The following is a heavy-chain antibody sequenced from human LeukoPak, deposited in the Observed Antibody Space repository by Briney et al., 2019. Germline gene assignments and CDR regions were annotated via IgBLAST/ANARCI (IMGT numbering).Heavy chain of an antibody. CDR3: AKGPTTVITKNGFDP. D-gene: IGHD4-11*01. J-gene: IGHJ5*02. V-gene: IGHV3-23*01. CDR2: ISGSGGST. CDR1: GFTYSSYA. Sequence: GGSLRLSCAPSGFTYSSYAMSWVRQAPGKRLEWVSIISGSGGSTYYADSVKGRFTISRDDSKNTLYLQMHSLRAEDTAVYYCAKGPTTVITKNGFDPWVQGTLVTVCS.